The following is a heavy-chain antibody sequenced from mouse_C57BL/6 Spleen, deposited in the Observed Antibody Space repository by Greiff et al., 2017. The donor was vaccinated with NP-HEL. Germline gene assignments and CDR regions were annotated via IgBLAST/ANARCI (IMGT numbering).Heavy chain of an antibody. Sequence: VQLQQPGAELVKPGASVKMSCKASGYTFTSYWITWVKQRPGQGLEWIGDIYPGSGCTNYNEKFKSKATLTVDTSSSTAYMQLSSLTSEASAVYYCARKGYYDKDYWGKGTTLTVSS. CDR2: IYPGSGCT. CDR1: GYTFTSYW. D-gene: IGHD2-4*01. V-gene: IGHV1-55*01. J-gene: IGHJ2*01. CDR3: ARKGYYDKDY.